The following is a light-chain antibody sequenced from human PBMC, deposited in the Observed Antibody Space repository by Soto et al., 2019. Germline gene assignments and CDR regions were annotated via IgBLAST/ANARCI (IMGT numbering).Light chain of an antibody. Sequence: QSALTQPPSASGSPGQSVTISCTGTRSDVGDYNYVSWYQQHPGKAPKLLIYEVTKRPSGVPDRFSGSKSANTASLTVSGLQAEDEADYYCSSYAGSDNFEVFGGGTKLPVL. CDR3: SSYAGSDNFEV. CDR1: RSDVGDYNY. V-gene: IGLV2-8*01. CDR2: EVT. J-gene: IGLJ2*01.